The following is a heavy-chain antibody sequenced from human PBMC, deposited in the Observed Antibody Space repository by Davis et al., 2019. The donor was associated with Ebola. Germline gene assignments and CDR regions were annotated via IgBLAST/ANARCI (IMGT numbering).Heavy chain of an antibody. D-gene: IGHD5-12*01. CDR1: VITFSSYA. J-gene: IGHJ3*02. Sequence: GESLKISCTDSVITFSSYAMTWVRQAPGKGLEWVSAISGSGGSTYYADSVKGRFTISRDNSKNTLYLQMNSLRAEDTAVYYCAKDLSAYDYDHAFEIWGQGTMVTVSS. CDR3: AKDLSAYDYDHAFEI. CDR2: ISGSGGST. V-gene: IGHV3-23*01.